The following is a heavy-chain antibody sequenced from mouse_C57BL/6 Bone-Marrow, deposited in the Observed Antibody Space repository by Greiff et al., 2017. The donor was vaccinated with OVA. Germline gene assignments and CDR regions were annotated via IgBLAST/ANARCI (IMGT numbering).Heavy chain of an antibody. D-gene: IGHD5-5*01. V-gene: IGHV1-54*01. CDR3: ARSAVLTTSYFDY. CDR1: GYAFTNYL. CDR2: INPGSGGT. J-gene: IGHJ2*01. Sequence: QVQLQQSGAELVRPGTSVKVSCKASGYAFTNYLIEWVKQRPGQGLEWIGVINPGSGGTNYNEKFKGKATLTADKSSSTAYMQLSSLTSEDSAVDFGARSAVLTTSYFDYWGQGTTRTVSS.